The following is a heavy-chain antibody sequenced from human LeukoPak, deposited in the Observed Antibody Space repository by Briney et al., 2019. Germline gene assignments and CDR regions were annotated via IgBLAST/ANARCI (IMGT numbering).Heavy chain of an antibody. J-gene: IGHJ6*03. D-gene: IGHD3-10*01. CDR3: ARLWRSGWFGATYYMDV. Sequence: SETLSLTCAVYGGSFSGYYWSWIRQPPGKGLEWIGEINHSGSTNYNPSLKSRVTISVDTSKNQFSLKLSSVTAADTAVYYCARLWRSGWFGATYYMDVWGKGTTVTISS. V-gene: IGHV4-34*01. CDR2: INHSGST. CDR1: GGSFSGYY.